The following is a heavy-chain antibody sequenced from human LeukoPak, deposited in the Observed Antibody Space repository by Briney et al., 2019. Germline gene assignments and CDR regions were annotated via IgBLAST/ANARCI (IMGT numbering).Heavy chain of an antibody. CDR3: GSYSGYAQ. J-gene: IGHJ4*02. D-gene: IGHD5-12*01. Sequence: ASVKVSCKASGYTFTDYDVNWVRQAPGQGLEWMGWINPKSGNRGYAQKFQGRVTLTRDTSINTAYMEFNSLSSEDTAVYYCGSYSGYAQWGQGTLVTASS. CDR2: INPKSGNR. V-gene: IGHV1-8*01. CDR1: GYTFTDYD.